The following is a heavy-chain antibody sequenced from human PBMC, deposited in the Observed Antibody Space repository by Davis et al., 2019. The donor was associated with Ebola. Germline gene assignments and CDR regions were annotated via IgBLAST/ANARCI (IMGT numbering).Heavy chain of an antibody. D-gene: IGHD5-18*01. J-gene: IGHJ6*02. CDR3: ARDRAHSYARGWYYYGMDV. V-gene: IGHV3-11*06. Sequence: PGGSLRLSCAASGFTFSDYYMSWIRQAPGKGLEWVSYISSSSSYIYYADSVKGRFTISRDNAKNSLYLQMNSLRAEDTAVYYCARDRAHSYARGWYYYGMDVWGQGTTVTVSS. CDR1: GFTFSDYY. CDR2: ISSSSSYI.